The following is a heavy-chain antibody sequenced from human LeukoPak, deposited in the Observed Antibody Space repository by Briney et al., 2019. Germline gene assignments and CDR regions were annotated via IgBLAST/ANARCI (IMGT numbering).Heavy chain of an antibody. CDR2: IYYSGST. Sequence: SETLSLTCTVSGGSISPFYWSWIRQPPGKGLEWIAYIYYSGSTAYNPSLKSRVAISVDTSNNQVSLKLSSVTAADTAVYYRARHGYCSGGSCYWDYWGQGTLVTVSS. CDR1: GGSISPFY. J-gene: IGHJ4*02. V-gene: IGHV4-59*08. D-gene: IGHD2-15*01. CDR3: ARHGYCSGGSCYWDY.